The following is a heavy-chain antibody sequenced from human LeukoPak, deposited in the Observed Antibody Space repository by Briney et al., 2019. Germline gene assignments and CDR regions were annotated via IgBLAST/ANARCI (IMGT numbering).Heavy chain of an antibody. V-gene: IGHV4-34*01. CDR2: INHSGSI. D-gene: IGHD1-26*01. Sequence: SETLSLTCAVYGGSFSGYYWSWIRQPPGKGLEWIGEINHSGSINYNPSLKSRVTISVDTSKNQFSLKLSSVTAADTAVYYCARHARYSGSYSDYWGQGTLVTVSS. J-gene: IGHJ4*02. CDR3: ARHARYSGSYSDY. CDR1: GGSFSGYY.